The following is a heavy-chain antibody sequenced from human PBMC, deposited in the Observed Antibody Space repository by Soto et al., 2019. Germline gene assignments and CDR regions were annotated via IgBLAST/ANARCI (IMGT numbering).Heavy chain of an antibody. Sequence: SETLSLTCTIFGVSISNYYWTWIRQPPGKGPEWIGYIYNSGTTNYNPSLKSRVTISVDTSKNQFSLKLRSVTAADAAVYYCARAPRDLCPDYWGQGTLVTVSS. CDR3: ARAPRDLCPDY. CDR2: IYNSGTT. CDR1: GVSISNYY. V-gene: IGHV4-59*01. J-gene: IGHJ4*02.